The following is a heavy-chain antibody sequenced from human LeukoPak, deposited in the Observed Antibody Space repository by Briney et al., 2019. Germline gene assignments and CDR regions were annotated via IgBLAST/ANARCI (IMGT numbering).Heavy chain of an antibody. Sequence: GGSLRLSCAASGFSFSNYWMKWVRQDPGKGLEWVSNINEDGSEKYYVDSVRGRFTISRDNAKNSLYLQMNSLRTEDTAIYYCARGGVRRGYYDYWGQGTLVTVSS. CDR2: INEDGSEK. V-gene: IGHV3-7*01. J-gene: IGHJ4*02. CDR3: ARGGVRRGYYDY. CDR1: GFSFSNYW. D-gene: IGHD1-14*01.